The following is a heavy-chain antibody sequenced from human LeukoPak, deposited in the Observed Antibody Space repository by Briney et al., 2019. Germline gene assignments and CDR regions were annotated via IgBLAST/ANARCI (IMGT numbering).Heavy chain of an antibody. V-gene: IGHV1-18*01. Sequence: ASVSLSCKASGYTFTSYGISWVRQAPGQGLEWMGWISTYNDNTNYAQKLQGRVTMTTDTSTSTAYMELRSLRSDDTAVYYCARDSCSGGSYYLDYWGQATMVT. CDR3: ARDSCSGGSYYLDY. D-gene: IGHD2-15*01. J-gene: IGHJ4*02. CDR2: ISTYNDNT. CDR1: GYTFTSYG.